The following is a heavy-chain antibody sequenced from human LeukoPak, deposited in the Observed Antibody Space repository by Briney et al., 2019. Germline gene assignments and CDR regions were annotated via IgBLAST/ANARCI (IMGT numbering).Heavy chain of an antibody. CDR3: ARTIAVAGGDY. V-gene: IGHV4-38-2*01. D-gene: IGHD6-19*01. CDR1: GYSISSGYY. J-gene: IGHJ4*02. CDR2: IYHSGST. Sequence: PSETLSLTCAVSGYSISSGYYWDWIRQPPGKGLEWIGSIYHSGSTYYNPSLKSRVTISVDTSKNQFSLKLSSVTAADTAVYYCARTIAVAGGDYWGQGTLVTVSA.